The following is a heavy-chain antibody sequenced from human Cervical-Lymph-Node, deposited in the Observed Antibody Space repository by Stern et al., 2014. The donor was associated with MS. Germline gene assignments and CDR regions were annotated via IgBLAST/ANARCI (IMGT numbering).Heavy chain of an antibody. CDR2: IYPDDSDT. J-gene: IGHJ6*02. V-gene: IGHV5-51*01. Sequence: VQLVESGAEVKKPGESLTISCKGFGYSFNIYWIAWVRQRPGKGLEWMGIIYPDDSDTGYSPSFQGQVTFSVDKSISTAYLQWSSLKPPDTATYFCARRGMDVWGQGTSVTVSS. CDR1: GYSFNIYW. CDR3: ARRGMDV.